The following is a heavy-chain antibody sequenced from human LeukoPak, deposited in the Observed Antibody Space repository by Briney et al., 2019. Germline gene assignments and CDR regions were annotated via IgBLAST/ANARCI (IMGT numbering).Heavy chain of an antibody. CDR3: ARYYYGSGNPITPSAFDI. J-gene: IGHJ3*02. D-gene: IGHD3-10*01. Sequence: GGSLRLSCAASGFTFSSYSMNWVRQAPGKGLEWVSSISSSSSYIYYADSVKGRFTISRDNAKNSLYLQMNSLRAEDTAVYYCARYYYGSGNPITPSAFDIWGQGTMVTVSS. V-gene: IGHV3-21*01. CDR1: GFTFSSYS. CDR2: ISSSSSYI.